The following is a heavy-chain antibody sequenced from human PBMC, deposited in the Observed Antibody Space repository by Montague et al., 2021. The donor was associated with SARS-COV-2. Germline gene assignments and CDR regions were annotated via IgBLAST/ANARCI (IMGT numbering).Heavy chain of an antibody. J-gene: IGHJ3*02. CDR3: ARTTTRMLNPENAFDI. CDR1: SGSISTYY. V-gene: IGHV4-59*12. Sequence: SETLSLTCTVSSGSISTYYWSWIRQPPGKGLEWMGYVYYSGSTNYNPSLKSRVTISVDTSKNQFSLQLSSVAPEDTAVFYCARTTTRMLNPENAFDIWGQGTMVTVSS. D-gene: IGHD2-15*01. CDR2: VYYSGST.